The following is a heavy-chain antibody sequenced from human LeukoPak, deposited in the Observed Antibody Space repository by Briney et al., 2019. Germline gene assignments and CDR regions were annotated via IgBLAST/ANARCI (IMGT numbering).Heavy chain of an antibody. V-gene: IGHV3-7*03. CDR2: IKQDGSEK. CDR1: GFTFSSYW. CDR3: ARSPSMVRGVIRVFDY. D-gene: IGHD3-10*01. J-gene: IGHJ4*02. Sequence: GGSLRLSCAASGFTFSSYWMSWVRQAPGKGLEWVANIKQDGSEKYYVDSVKGRFTISRDSAKNSLYLQMNSLRAEDTAVYYCARSPSMVRGVIRVFDYWGQGTLVTVSS.